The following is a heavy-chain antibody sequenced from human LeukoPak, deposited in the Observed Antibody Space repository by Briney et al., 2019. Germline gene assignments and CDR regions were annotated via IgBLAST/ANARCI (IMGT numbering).Heavy chain of an antibody. Sequence: SETLSLTCTVSGGSISSSSYYWGWIRQPPGKGLEWIGEINHTGSTNYNPSLKSRVTISIDTSKNQFSLKLRSVTAADTAVYYCTRLSRGNHISTRPRPFDSWGQGTLVTVSS. V-gene: IGHV4-39*01. CDR2: INHTGST. J-gene: IGHJ4*02. D-gene: IGHD1-14*01. CDR1: GGSISSSSYY. CDR3: TRLSRGNHISTRPRPFDS.